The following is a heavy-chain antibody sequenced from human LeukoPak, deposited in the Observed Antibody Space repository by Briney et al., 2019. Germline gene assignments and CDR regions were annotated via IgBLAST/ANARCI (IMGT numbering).Heavy chain of an antibody. CDR1: GGSISSYY. V-gene: IGHV4-59*01. CDR3: ARDLRRYSSDWASDI. J-gene: IGHJ3*02. CDR2: IYYSGST. D-gene: IGHD6-19*01. Sequence: SETLSLTCTVSGGSISSYYWSWIRQPPGKGLEWIGYIYYSGSTNYNPSLKSRVTISVDTSKNQFSLKLSSVTAADTAVYYCARDLRRYSSDWASDIWGQGTMVTVSS.